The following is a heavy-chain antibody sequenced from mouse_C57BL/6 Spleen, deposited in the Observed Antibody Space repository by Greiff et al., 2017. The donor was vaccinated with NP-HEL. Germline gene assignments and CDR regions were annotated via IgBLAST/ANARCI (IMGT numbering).Heavy chain of an antibody. V-gene: IGHV1-61*01. CDR1: GYTFTSYW. Sequence: QVQLQQPGAELVRPGSSVKLSCKASGYTFTSYWMDWVKQRPGQGLEWIGNIYPSDSETHYNPKFKDKATLTVDKSSSTAYMQLSSLTSEDSAVYYCARDRNYGNFFDYWGQGTTLTVSS. J-gene: IGHJ2*01. CDR3: ARDRNYGNFFDY. CDR2: IYPSDSET. D-gene: IGHD2-1*01.